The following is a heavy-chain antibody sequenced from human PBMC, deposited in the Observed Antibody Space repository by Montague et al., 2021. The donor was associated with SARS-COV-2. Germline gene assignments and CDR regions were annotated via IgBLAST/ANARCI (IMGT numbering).Heavy chain of an antibody. CDR1: GDSMTSGSHF. D-gene: IGHD3-16*01. V-gene: IGHV4-61*09. J-gene: IGHJ6*02. CDR2: IQTSGTS. CDR3: ARDRPESWRISPGLAGLCATVVHSASGMDV. Sequence: TLSLTCTVSGDSMTSGSHFWTWIRQPAGKGLEWIGHIQTSGTSNYNPSLRDRITLSIDTSRNQFSLELRSVTAADSAVCFCARDRPESWRISPGLAGLCATVVHSASGMDVWGRGTTVIVS.